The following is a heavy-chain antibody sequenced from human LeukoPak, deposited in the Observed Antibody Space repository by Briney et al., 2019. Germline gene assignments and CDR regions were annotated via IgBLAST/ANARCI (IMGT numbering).Heavy chain of an antibody. CDR2: ISASGGST. D-gene: IGHD3-10*01. J-gene: IGHJ6*03. CDR3: AKVMKGSERLTMVRGVIIKTAGLYYMDV. V-gene: IGHV3-23*01. Sequence: GGSLRLSCAASGFTLSSYAMSWVRQAPGKGLEWVSSISASGGSTNYADSVKGRFTISRDNSKNTVCLQMNSLRAEDTAVYYCAKVMKGSERLTMVRGVIIKTAGLYYMDVWGKGTTVTVSS. CDR1: GFTLSSYA.